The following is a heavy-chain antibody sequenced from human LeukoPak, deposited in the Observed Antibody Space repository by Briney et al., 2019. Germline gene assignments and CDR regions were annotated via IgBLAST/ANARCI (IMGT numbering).Heavy chain of an antibody. J-gene: IGHJ6*02. D-gene: IGHD2-21*02. Sequence: PSETLSLTCTVSGGSVSSGSYYWSWIRQPPGKGLEWIGYIYYSGSTNYNPSLKSRVTISVDTSKNQFSLKLSSVTAADTAVYYCAVTYCGGDCYSGAVHYYYGMDVWGQGTTVTVSS. CDR1: GGSVSSGSYY. V-gene: IGHV4-61*01. CDR2: IYYSGST. CDR3: AVTYCGGDCYSGAVHYYYGMDV.